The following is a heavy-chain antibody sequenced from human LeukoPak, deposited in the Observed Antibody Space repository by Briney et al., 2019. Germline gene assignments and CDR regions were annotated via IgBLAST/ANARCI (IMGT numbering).Heavy chain of an antibody. CDR3: ARNNGMDV. V-gene: IGHV3-7*03. Sequence: GGSLRLSCAASGFALSSHWMTWVRQVPGRGPEWVANVNRDGSETYYLDSVKGRFTISKDNAKNSLYLQMNSLRAENTALYHCARNNGMDVWGQGTTVIASS. J-gene: IGHJ6*02. CDR1: GFALSSHW. CDR2: VNRDGSET.